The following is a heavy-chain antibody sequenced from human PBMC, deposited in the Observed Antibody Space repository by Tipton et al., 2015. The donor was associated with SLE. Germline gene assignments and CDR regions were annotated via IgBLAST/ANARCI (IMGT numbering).Heavy chain of an antibody. J-gene: IGHJ4*02. CDR1: GYTFNTFG. Sequence: QLVQSGAEVKQPGSSVKVSCKTSGYTFNTFGISWVRQAPGQGLEWMGWISGYNGNTEYAQKFQGRITMTTDTSTSTAYMVLGSLRSDDTALYYCARDPLRMAAAGTHFDYWGQGTLVTVSS. D-gene: IGHD6-13*01. CDR2: ISGYNGNT. V-gene: IGHV1-18*01. CDR3: ARDPLRMAAAGTHFDY.